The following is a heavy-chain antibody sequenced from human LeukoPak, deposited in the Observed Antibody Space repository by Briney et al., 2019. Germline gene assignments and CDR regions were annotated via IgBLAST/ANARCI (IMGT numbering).Heavy chain of an antibody. CDR3: AKEGIAVAGIVDAFDI. D-gene: IGHD6-19*01. J-gene: IGHJ3*02. V-gene: IGHV3-23*01. CDR2: ISGSGGST. Sequence: PGGSLRLSCAASGFTVSSNYMSWVRQAPGKGLEWVSAISGSGGSTYYADSVKGRFTISRDNSKNTLYLQMNSLRAEDTAVYYCAKEGIAVAGIVDAFDIWGQGTMVTVSS. CDR1: GFTVSSNY.